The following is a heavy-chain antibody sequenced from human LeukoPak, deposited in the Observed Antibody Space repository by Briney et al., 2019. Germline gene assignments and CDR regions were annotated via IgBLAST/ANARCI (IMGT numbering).Heavy chain of an antibody. Sequence: GRSLRLSCAASGFTFNSYGIHWVRQAPGKGLEWVAVIWYDGNNKYYADSVKGQFTISRDSSKNTMYLQMNSLRAEDTAVYYCAREHTTVTSLLDYWGQGTLVTVSS. CDR2: IWYDGNNK. J-gene: IGHJ4*02. V-gene: IGHV3-33*01. D-gene: IGHD4-17*01. CDR1: GFTFNSYG. CDR3: AREHTTVTSLLDY.